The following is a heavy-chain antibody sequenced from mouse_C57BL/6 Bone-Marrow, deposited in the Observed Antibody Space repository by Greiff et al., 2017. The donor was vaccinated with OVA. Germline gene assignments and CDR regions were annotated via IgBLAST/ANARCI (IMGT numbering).Heavy chain of an antibody. Sequence: VQRVESGPGLVAPSQSLSITCTVSGFSLTSYAISWVRQPPGKGLEWLGVIWTGGGTNYNSALKSRLSISKDNSKSQVFLKMNSLQTDDTARYYCARNRQLRVLYYFDYWGQGTTLTVSS. CDR1: GFSLTSYA. V-gene: IGHV2-9-1*01. J-gene: IGHJ2*01. D-gene: IGHD3-2*02. CDR2: IWTGGGT. CDR3: ARNRQLRVLYYFDY.